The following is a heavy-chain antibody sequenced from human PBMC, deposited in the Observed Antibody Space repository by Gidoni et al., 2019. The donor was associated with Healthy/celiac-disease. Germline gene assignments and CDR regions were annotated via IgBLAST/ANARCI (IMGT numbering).Heavy chain of an antibody. V-gene: IGHV4-34*01. CDR2: INHSGST. D-gene: IGHD3-10*01. CDR1: FGSFGGYY. CDR3: ARGSRLRWFGEHYFDY. Sequence: HVQLQQSAAGLLTPPETLSLTSAVYFGSFGGYYWSWIRPPPAKGLAWFGEINHSGSTNYNPSLKRRVTISGDTSKNKLSLKLSSVTAADTAVYYCARGSRLRWFGEHYFDYWGQGTLVTVSS. J-gene: IGHJ4*02.